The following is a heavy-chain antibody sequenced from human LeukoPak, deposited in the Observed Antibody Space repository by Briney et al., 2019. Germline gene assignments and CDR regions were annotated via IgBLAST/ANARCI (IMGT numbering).Heavy chain of an antibody. Sequence: SETLSLTCTVSGDSITSYYWTWIRQPPGKGLEWIGYIYYSGSTNYNPSLKSRVTISVDTSKNQFSLRLSSVTAADTAVYYCARKQGDYWRQGTLVTVSS. CDR3: ARKQGDY. J-gene: IGHJ4*02. V-gene: IGHV4-59*01. CDR2: IYYSGST. CDR1: GDSITSYY.